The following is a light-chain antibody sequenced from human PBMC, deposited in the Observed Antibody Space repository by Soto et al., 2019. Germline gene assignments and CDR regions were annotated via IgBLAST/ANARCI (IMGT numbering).Light chain of an antibody. Sequence: QSVLTQPPSVSAAPGQKVTISCSGSSSNIGSNSVSWYQQLPGKAPKLLIYDSNKRPSGIPDRFCGSKSGSSATLGITGLQTGDEADYYCGTWDSSLTAVFGGGTQLTVL. J-gene: IGLJ7*01. CDR2: DSN. CDR3: GTWDSSLTAV. V-gene: IGLV1-51*01. CDR1: SSNIGSNS.